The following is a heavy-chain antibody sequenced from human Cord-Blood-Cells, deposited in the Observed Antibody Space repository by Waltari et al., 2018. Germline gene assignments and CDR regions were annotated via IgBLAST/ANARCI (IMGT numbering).Heavy chain of an antibody. J-gene: IGHJ3*02. CDR2: FDPEDGET. CDR3: ATDPIAARLVRDAFDI. Sequence: QVQLVQSGAEVKKPGASVKVSCKVSGYTLTELSMHWVRQAPGKGLEWMGGFDPEDGETIYAQKFQGRVTMTEDTSTDTAYMELSSLRSEDTAVYYCATDPIAARLVRDAFDIWGQGTMVTVSS. CDR1: GYTLTELS. D-gene: IGHD6-6*01. V-gene: IGHV1-24*01.